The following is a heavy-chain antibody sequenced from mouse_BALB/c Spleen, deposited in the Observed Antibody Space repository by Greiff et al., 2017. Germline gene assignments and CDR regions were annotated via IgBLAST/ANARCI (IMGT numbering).Heavy chain of an antibody. D-gene: IGHD2-3*01. Sequence: EVMLVESGGDLVKPGGSLKLSCAASGFTFSSYGMSWVRQTPDKRLDWVATISSGGSYTYYPDSVKGRFTISRDNAKNTLYLQMSSLKSEDTAMYYCARLYDGYYPDYWGQGTTLTVSS. V-gene: IGHV5-6*01. CDR1: GFTFSSYG. CDR2: ISSGGSYT. J-gene: IGHJ2*01. CDR3: ARLYDGYYPDY.